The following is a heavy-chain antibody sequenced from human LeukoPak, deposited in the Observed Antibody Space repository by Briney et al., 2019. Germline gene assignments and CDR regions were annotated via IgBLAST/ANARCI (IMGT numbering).Heavy chain of an antibody. V-gene: IGHV4-34*01. D-gene: IGHD2-15*01. CDR3: AMREVVVVAATPLDYYYGMDV. Sequence: PSETLSLTCAVYGGSFSGYYWSWIRQPPGKGLEWIGEINHSGSTNYNPSLKSRVTISVDTSKNQFSLKLSSVTAADTAVYYCAMREVVVVAATPLDYYYGMDVWGQGTTVTVSS. CDR1: GGSFSGYY. J-gene: IGHJ6*02. CDR2: INHSGST.